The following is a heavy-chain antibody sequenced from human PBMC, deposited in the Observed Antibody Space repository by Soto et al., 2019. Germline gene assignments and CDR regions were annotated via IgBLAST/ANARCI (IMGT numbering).Heavy chain of an antibody. J-gene: IGHJ4*02. CDR1: GFTFSDHY. CDR3: VRLWGYTNSQPVPFDY. V-gene: IGHV3-72*01. D-gene: IGHD6-13*01. CDR2: IRNKADSYTT. Sequence: EVQLVESGGALVQPGRSPRLSCAASGFTFSDHYMDWVRQGPGMGLEWLGRIRNKADSYTTEYAASVKGRFTISRDDSKNSLYLQMNSLKTDDTAVYYCVRLWGYTNSQPVPFDYWGQGTLVTVSS.